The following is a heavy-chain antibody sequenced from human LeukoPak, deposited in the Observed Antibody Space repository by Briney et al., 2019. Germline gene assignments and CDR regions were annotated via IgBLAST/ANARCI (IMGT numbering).Heavy chain of an antibody. CDR3: ARNIWFGESADAFDI. CDR1: GYIFNSYY. Sequence: ASVKVSCKASGYIFNSYYMHWVRQAPGQGLEWMGWINPNSGGTNYAQKFQGRVTMTRDKSIRTAYVELSRLTSDDTAVYYCARNIWFGESADAFDIWGQGTMVTVSS. D-gene: IGHD3-10*01. CDR2: INPNSGGT. V-gene: IGHV1-2*02. J-gene: IGHJ3*02.